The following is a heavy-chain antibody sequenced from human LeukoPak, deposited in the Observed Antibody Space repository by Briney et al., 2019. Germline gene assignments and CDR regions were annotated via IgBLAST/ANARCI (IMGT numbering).Heavy chain of an antibody. D-gene: IGHD6-6*01. Sequence: GGSLRLSCAASGFTFSSYSMNWVRQAPGKGLEWVSVIYSGGSTYYADSVKGRFTISRDNSKNTLYLQMNSLRAEDTAVYYCARDLSSDYYYYGMDVWGQGTTVTVSS. CDR1: GFTFSSYS. V-gene: IGHV3-53*01. CDR3: ARDLSSDYYYYGMDV. J-gene: IGHJ6*02. CDR2: IYSGGST.